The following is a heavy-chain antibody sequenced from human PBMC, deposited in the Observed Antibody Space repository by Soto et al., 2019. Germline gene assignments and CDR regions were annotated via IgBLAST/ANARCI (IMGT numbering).Heavy chain of an antibody. CDR2: ISSDGKSE. J-gene: IGHJ4*02. D-gene: IGHD3-22*01. V-gene: IGHV3-30*18. CDR3: AKTITTYSGDSRGRGALVDY. Sequence: QVQLVESGGGVVQPGRSLRLFCAASGFTFSTYGMHWVRQPPGKGLEWVAVISSDGKSEHYADPVKGRFSISRDNSKNTLSLQMNSLRVEDTASYYCAKTITTYSGDSRGRGALVDYWGQGTLVTVSS. CDR1: GFTFSTYG.